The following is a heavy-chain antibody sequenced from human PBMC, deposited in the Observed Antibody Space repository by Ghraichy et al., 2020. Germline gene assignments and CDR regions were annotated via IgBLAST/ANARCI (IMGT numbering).Heavy chain of an antibody. CDR2: ISGSGGST. D-gene: IGHD1-1*01. V-gene: IGHV3-23*01. CDR3: AKDRERLGWFDP. CDR1: GFTFSSYA. Sequence: GESLNISCAASGFTFSSYAMSWVRQAPGKGLEWVSAISGSGGSTYYADSVKGRFTISRDNSKNTLYLQMNSLRAEDTAVYYCAKDRERLGWFDPWGQGTLVTVSS. J-gene: IGHJ5*02.